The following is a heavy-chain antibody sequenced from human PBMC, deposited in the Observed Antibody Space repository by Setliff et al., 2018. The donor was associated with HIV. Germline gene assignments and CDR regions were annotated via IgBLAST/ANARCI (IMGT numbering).Heavy chain of an antibody. V-gene: IGHV4-59*12. J-gene: IGHJ4*02. D-gene: IGHD3-10*01. Sequence: PSETLSLTCSVSGGSISTYHWSWIRQPPGKGLEWIGYIYKSGSTNYSPSLKSRVTISPGTSKNQFSLKLTSVTADDTAVYYCAREGSPIYYFDYWSQGTLGTVSS. CDR2: IYKSGST. CDR3: AREGSPIYYFDY. CDR1: GGSISTYH.